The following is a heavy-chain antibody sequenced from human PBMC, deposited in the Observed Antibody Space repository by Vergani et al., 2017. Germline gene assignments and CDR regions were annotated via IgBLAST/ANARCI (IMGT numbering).Heavy chain of an antibody. CDR1: GFTFSSYA. CDR2: ISYDGSNK. J-gene: IGHJ5*02. Sequence: QVQLVESGGGVVQPGRSLRLSCAASGFTFSSYAMHWVRQAPGKGLEWVAVISYDGSNKYYADSVKGRFTISRDNSKNTLYLQMNSLRAEDTAVYDCARDVGGPPYDILTGWTSGWFDPWGQGTLVTVSS. CDR3: ARDVGGPPYDILTGWTSGWFDP. V-gene: IGHV3-30-3*01. D-gene: IGHD3-9*01.